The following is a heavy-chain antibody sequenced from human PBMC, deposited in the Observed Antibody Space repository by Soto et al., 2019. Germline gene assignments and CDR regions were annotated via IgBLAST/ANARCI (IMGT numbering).Heavy chain of an antibody. CDR1: GGSISSSSYY. D-gene: IGHD2-2*01. V-gene: IGHV4-39*01. CDR3: ARQQDIVVVPAALSFDY. CDR2: IYYSGST. Sequence: QLRLQESGPGLVKPSETLSLTCTVSGGSISSSSYYWGWIRQPPGKGLEWIGSIYYSGSTYYNPSLKSRVTISVDTSKNQFSLKLSSVTAADTAVYYCARQQDIVVVPAALSFDYWGQGTLVTVSS. J-gene: IGHJ4*02.